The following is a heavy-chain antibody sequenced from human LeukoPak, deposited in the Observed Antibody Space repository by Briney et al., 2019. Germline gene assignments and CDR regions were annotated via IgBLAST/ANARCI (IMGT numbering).Heavy chain of an antibody. J-gene: IGHJ5*02. CDR2: INPNSGGT. CDR3: ASQGYCTNGVCPTIIYNWFDP. V-gene: IGHV1-2*02. D-gene: IGHD2-8*01. Sequence: ASVKVSCKASGYTFTGYYMHWVRQAPGQGLGWMGWINPNSGGTNYAQKFQGRVTMTRDTSISTAYMELSRLRSDDTAVYYCASQGYCTNGVCPTIIYNWFDPWGQGTLVTVSS. CDR1: GYTFTGYY.